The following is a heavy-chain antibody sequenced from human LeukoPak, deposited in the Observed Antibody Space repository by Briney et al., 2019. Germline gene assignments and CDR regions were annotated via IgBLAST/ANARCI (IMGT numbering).Heavy chain of an antibody. V-gene: IGHV4-34*01. J-gene: IGHJ4*02. CDR1: GGSVRDNY. CDR2: IHHSGST. D-gene: IGHD6-13*01. CDR3: AGHVSAAAGGR. Sequence: SETLSLTCAVYGGSVRDNYWSWIRQPPGRGLEWIGEIHHSGSTKYNPSLKSRVTISLDTSKNQFSLKLNSMTAADTAVYYCAGHVSAAAGGRWGQGTLVTVSS.